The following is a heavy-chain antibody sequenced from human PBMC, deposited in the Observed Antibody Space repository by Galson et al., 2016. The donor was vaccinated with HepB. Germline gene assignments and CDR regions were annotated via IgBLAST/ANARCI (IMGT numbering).Heavy chain of an antibody. CDR1: GDSIRSSF. CDR3: ARADPYYFYGMDV. V-gene: IGHV4-59*01. CDR2: IYYSGST. Sequence: SETLSLTCTVSGDSIRSSFWNWIRQPPGKGLEWIGQIYYSGSTDYNPSLKSRVTISVDTSKNQFSLDLNSLTAADTAVYYCARADPYYFYGMDVWGQGTTVTVSS. J-gene: IGHJ6*02.